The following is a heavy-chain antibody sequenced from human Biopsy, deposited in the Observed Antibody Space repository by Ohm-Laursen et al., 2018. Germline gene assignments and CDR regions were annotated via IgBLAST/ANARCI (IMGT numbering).Heavy chain of an antibody. CDR1: DASASSGRYY. CDR2: FYSSGTT. J-gene: IGHJ3*02. V-gene: IGHV4-61*01. CDR3: ARAPADQYAARNYYSSHAFDM. Sequence: SQTLSLTCTVSDASASSGRYYWTWIRQPPRKPLEWIGYFYSSGTTRYNPSLESRLSISMDPSKNEVSLRLPSMTAADTAVYFCARAPADQYAARNYYSSHAFDMWGQGTKVTVSS. D-gene: IGHD3-10*01.